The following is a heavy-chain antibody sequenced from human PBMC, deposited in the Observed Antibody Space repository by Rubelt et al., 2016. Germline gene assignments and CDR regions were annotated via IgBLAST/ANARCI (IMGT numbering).Heavy chain of an antibody. D-gene: IGHD6-13*01. CDR3: AKEVAAAAGENNYYYYGMDV. V-gene: IGHV3-23*01. J-gene: IGHJ6*02. Sequence: GQGLEWVSAISGSGGSTYYADSVKGRFTISRDNSKNTLYLQMNSLRAEDTAVYYCAKEVAAAAGENNYYYYGMDVWGQGTTVTVSS. CDR2: ISGSGGST.